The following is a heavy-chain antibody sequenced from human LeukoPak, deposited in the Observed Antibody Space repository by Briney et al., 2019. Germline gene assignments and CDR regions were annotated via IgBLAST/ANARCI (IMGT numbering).Heavy chain of an antibody. V-gene: IGHV3-21*01. J-gene: IGHJ4*02. D-gene: IGHD4-17*01. Sequence: GGSLRLSCAASGFTFSSYSMNWVRQAPGKGLEWVSSISSSSSYIYYADSVKGRFTISRDNAKNSLYLQMNSLRAEGTAVYYCARGRTVTTRDFDYWGQGTLVTVSS. CDR3: ARGRTVTTRDFDY. CDR1: GFTFSSYS. CDR2: ISSSSSYI.